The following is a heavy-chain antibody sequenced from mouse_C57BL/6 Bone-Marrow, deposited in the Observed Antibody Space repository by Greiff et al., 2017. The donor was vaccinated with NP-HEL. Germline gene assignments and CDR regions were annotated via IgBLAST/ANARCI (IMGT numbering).Heavy chain of an antibody. V-gene: IGHV5-6*02. CDR3: ARRGRFAY. CDR2: ISSGGSYT. CDR1: GFTFSSYG. J-gene: IGHJ3*01. Sequence: EVKVVESGGDLVKPGGSLKLSCAASGFTFSSYGMSWVRQTPDKRLEWVATISSGGSYTYYPDSVKGRFTISRDNAKNTLYLQMSSLKSEDTAMYYCARRGRFAYWGQGTLVTVSA.